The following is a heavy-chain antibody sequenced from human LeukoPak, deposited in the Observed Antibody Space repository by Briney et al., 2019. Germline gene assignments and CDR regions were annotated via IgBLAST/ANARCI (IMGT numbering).Heavy chain of an antibody. CDR2: ISSTASTI. V-gene: IGHV3-48*01. CDR3: ARALEYSSSPDHL. CDR1: GFTLSTYS. J-gene: IGHJ4*02. D-gene: IGHD6-6*01. Sequence: QTGGSLRLSCAASGFTLSTYSMNWVRQAPGKGLEWVSYISSTASTIYYADSVKGRFTISRDSAKNSLYLQMNSLRAEDTAVYYCARALEYSSSPDHLWGQGTLVTVSS.